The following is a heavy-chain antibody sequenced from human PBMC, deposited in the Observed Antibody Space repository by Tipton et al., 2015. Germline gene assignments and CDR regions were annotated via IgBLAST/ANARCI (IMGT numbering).Heavy chain of an antibody. CDR3: ARTSYDSSGYFGGEDY. CDR2: IYYSGST. J-gene: IGHJ4*02. CDR1: GGSISSYY. Sequence: TLSLTCTVSGGSISSYYWSWIRQPPGKGLEWIGYIYYSGSTNCNPSLKSRVTISVDTSKNQFSLKLSSVTAADTAVYYCARTSYDSSGYFGGEDYWGQGTLVTVSS. D-gene: IGHD3-22*01. V-gene: IGHV4-59*01.